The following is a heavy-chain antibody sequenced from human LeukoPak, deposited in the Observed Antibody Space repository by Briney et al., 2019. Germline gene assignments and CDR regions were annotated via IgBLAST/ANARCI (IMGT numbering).Heavy chain of an antibody. CDR3: ARETSGSNDAFDI. V-gene: IGHV4-34*01. J-gene: IGHJ3*02. D-gene: IGHD1-26*01. CDR1: GGSFSGYY. Sequence: SETLTLTCAVYGGSFSGYYWTWIRQPPGKGLEWIGEINHSGSTNYNPSLKSRVTISVDTSKNQFSLKLSSVTAADTAVYYCARETSGSNDAFDIWGQGTMVTVSS. CDR2: INHSGST.